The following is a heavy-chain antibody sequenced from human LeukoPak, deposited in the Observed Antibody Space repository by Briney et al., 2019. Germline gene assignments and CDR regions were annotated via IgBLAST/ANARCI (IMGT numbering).Heavy chain of an antibody. Sequence: GESLKISCKGSGYNFNTYWVAWVRQLPGKGLEWMGIIRPMNSDVRYSPSFQGQVTISADRSINTAYLQWSSLTASDTAMYYCARLLTYYYDSSGYYSGGWFDPWGQGTLVTVSS. CDR3: ARLLTYYYDSSGYYSGGWFDP. D-gene: IGHD3-22*01. V-gene: IGHV5-51*01. CDR2: IRPMNSDV. CDR1: GYNFNTYW. J-gene: IGHJ5*02.